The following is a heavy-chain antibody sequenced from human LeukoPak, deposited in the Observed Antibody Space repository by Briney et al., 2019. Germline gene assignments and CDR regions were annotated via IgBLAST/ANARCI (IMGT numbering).Heavy chain of an antibody. CDR3: ARGGYYDILTGYYSY. Sequence: ASVKVSCKASGYTFTSYGISWVRQPPGQGLEWMGWISAYNGNTNYPQKLQGRVTMTTDTSTSTAYMELRSLRSDDTAVYYCARGGYYDILTGYYSYWGQGTLVTVSS. CDR2: ISAYNGNT. D-gene: IGHD3-9*01. V-gene: IGHV1-18*01. CDR1: GYTFTSYG. J-gene: IGHJ4*02.